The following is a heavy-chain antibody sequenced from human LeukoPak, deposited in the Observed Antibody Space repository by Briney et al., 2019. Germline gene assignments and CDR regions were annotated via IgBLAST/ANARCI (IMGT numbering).Heavy chain of an antibody. CDR3: ARTSMVRGVIDY. V-gene: IGHV3-53*01. J-gene: IGHJ4*02. D-gene: IGHD3-10*01. Sequence: GGSLRVFCAASGFIFRHYAMHWVRQTPGKGLEGVSVIDSGGSTYYADSVKGRFTISRDNSKNTLYLQMNGLRAEDTAVYYCARTSMVRGVIDYWGQGTLVTVSS. CDR2: IDSGGST. CDR1: GFIFRHYA.